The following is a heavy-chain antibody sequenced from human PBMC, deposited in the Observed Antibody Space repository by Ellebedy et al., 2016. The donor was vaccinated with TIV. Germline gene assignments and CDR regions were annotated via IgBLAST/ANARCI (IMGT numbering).Heavy chain of an antibody. CDR1: GFTFSRYW. CDR2: IKTDGSYT. J-gene: IGHJ4*02. Sequence: GESLKISCAASGFTFSRYWMHWVRQAPGKGLLWLSNIKTDGSYTNYADSVKGRFTISRDNAKNSLYLQMKSLRAEDTAVYYCASELGGGWPRFGSWGQGTLVTVSS. CDR3: ASELGGGWPRFGS. D-gene: IGHD6-19*01. V-gene: IGHV3-74*01.